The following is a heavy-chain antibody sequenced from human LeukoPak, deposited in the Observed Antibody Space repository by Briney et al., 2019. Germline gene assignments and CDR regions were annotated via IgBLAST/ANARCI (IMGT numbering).Heavy chain of an antibody. CDR1: GFTFSSYG. J-gene: IGHJ4*02. V-gene: IGHV3-30*18. D-gene: IGHD6-19*01. CDR3: AKDRQWLVHVNYFDY. Sequence: PGGSLRLSCAASGFTFSSYGMHWVRQAPGKGLEWVAVISYDGSNKYYADSVKGRFTISRDNSKNTLYLQMNSLRAEDTAVYYCAKDRQWLVHVNYFDYWGQGTLVTVSS. CDR2: ISYDGSNK.